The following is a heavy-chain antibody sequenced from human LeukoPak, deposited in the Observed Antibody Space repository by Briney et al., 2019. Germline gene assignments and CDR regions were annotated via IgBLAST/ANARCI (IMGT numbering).Heavy chain of an antibody. CDR1: GGSISNYY. J-gene: IGHJ3*02. CDR2: IYYSGNT. Sequence: SETLSLTCTVSGGSISNYYWSCIRQPPGKGLECIGYIYYSGNTNYNPSLKSRVTISVHTSKNQFSLKLSSVTAADTAVYYCTRDVGTYAFDIWGQGTMVTVSS. D-gene: IGHD1-1*01. V-gene: IGHV4-59*01. CDR3: TRDVGTYAFDI.